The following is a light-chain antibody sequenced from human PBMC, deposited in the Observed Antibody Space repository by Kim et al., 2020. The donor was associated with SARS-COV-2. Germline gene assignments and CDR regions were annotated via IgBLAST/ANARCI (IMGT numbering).Light chain of an antibody. CDR2: DVY. J-gene: IGLJ1*01. CDR3: CSYAGSYAHV. V-gene: IGLV2-11*01. CDR1: SSDVGGYNC. Sequence: GQSFTIYCTGTSSDVGGYNCVSWYQHNPGKAPKFVIYDVYKRSSGGPDRFSGSKSGNTASLTTSGLQAEDEADYYCCSYAGSYAHVFGTGTKVTVL.